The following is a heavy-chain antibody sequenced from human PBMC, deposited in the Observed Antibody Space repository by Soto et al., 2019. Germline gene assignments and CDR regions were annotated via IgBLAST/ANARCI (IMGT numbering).Heavy chain of an antibody. CDR3: ASPYDYGDYDTFDI. V-gene: IGHV4-39*01. Sequence: PSETLSLTCTVSGGSISSSSYYWGWIRQPPGKGLEWIGSIYYSGSTYYNPSLKSRVTISVDTSKNQFSLKLSSVTAADAAVYYCASPYDYGDYDTFDICGQGTMVTVSS. CDR1: GGSISSSSYY. CDR2: IYYSGST. J-gene: IGHJ3*02. D-gene: IGHD4-17*01.